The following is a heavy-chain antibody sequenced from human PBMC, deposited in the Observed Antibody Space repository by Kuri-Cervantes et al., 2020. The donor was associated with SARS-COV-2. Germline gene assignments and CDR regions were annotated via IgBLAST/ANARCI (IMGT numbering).Heavy chain of an antibody. CDR2: ISSSGNNM. D-gene: IGHD3-9*01. V-gene: IGHV3-11*04. CDR3: ARDPGGVFLRGIMILSAHWFDT. J-gene: IGHJ5*02. Sequence: GESLKISCAASGFTFNDYCMGWIRQAPGKGLEWVSYISSSGNNMYYADSVKGRFTIPRDDATNSLHLQMNSLRAEDTAVYYCARDPGGVFLRGIMILSAHWFDTWGQGTLVTVSS. CDR1: GFTFNDYC.